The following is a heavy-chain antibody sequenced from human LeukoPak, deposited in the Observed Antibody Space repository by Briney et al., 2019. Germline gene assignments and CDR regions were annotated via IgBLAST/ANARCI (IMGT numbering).Heavy chain of an antibody. CDR2: TSFDSRSK. J-gene: IGHJ5*02. V-gene: IGHV3-30*04. D-gene: IGHD2-21*02. Sequence: GRSLRLSCVGSGFSLGAHAMHWVRQIPGKGLEWVAVTSFDSRSKHYADSVEGRFTISRDNPKKTLYLQMSDLREEDTAMYFCARGNHIYGDQSLDTWGQGTLLTVSS. CDR3: ARGNHIYGDQSLDT. CDR1: GFSLGAHA.